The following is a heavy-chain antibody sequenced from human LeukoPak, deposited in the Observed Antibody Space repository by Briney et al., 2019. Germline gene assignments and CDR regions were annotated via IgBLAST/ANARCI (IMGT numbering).Heavy chain of an antibody. V-gene: IGHV4-34*01. D-gene: IGHD5-18*01. CDR3: ARGTRGYSYGNYYYYMDV. CDR2: INHSGST. Sequence: SETLSLTCAVYGGSFSGYYWSWIRQPPGKGLEWIGEINHSGSTNYNPSLKSRVTISVDTSKNQFGLKLSSVTAADTAVYYCARGTRGYSYGNYYYYMDVWGKGTTVAVSS. CDR1: GGSFSGYY. J-gene: IGHJ6*03.